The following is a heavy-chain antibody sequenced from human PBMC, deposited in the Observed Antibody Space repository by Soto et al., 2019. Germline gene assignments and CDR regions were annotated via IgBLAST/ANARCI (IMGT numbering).Heavy chain of an antibody. V-gene: IGHV1-2*02. CDR1: GYTLTGYY. CDR3: ARGGYYDSGIYKGDLDV. J-gene: IGHJ3*01. D-gene: IGHD3-10*01. CDR2: LNPDTGEA. Sequence: QAQLVQSGAEVKKPGTSLRVSCKASGYTLTGYYLHWVRQAPGHGLEWMGWLNPDTGEAIYAQRFEGRVTMTRDTTISTAYMDVKRLGSDDTAVYYCARGGYYDSGIYKGDLDVWGQGILVTVSS.